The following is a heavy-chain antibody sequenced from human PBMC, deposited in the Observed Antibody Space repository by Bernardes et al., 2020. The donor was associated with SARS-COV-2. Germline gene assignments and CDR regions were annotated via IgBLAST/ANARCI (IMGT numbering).Heavy chain of an antibody. V-gene: IGHV3-23*01. D-gene: IGHD6-19*01. CDR1: GFAFSRYA. CDR3: AKDGGQWLVPDAFDF. Sequence: GGSLRLSCGASGFAFSRYAMNWVRQAPGKGLEWVSNISGSVGSTNYAYSVKGRFTISRDNSKSTLYLPMNRLLAEDTAVYYGAKDGGQWLVPDAFDFWGQGIMGTGSS. CDR2: ISGSVGST. J-gene: IGHJ3*01.